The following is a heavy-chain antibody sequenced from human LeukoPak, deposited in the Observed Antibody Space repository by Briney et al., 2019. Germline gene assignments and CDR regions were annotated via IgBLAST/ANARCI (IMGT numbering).Heavy chain of an antibody. CDR3: ARSKSWGFDAFDI. CDR1: GGSISRYY. V-gene: IGHV4-59*08. J-gene: IGHJ3*02. CDR2: IYYSGST. Sequence: SETLSLTCTVSGGSISRYYWSWSRQPPGKGQGWLGYIYYSGSTDCNPSLKCRVTISVDTSSNQFSLKVTSVTAADTAVYYCARSKSWGFDAFDIWGQGTMVTVSS. D-gene: IGHD7-27*01.